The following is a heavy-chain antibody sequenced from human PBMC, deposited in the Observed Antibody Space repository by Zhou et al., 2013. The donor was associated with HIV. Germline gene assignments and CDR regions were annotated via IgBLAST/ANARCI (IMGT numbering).Heavy chain of an antibody. Sequence: QVQLQESGPGLVKPSETLSLTCAVSGYSISSGYYWGWIRQPPGKGPEWIATIYHSGNTYYNPSLKSRVTISVDTSKNHFSLRLSSVTAADAAVYYCARAPSVVVDATWGNWFDPWGQGNPGHRLL. V-gene: IGHV4-38-2*01. CDR1: GYSISSGYY. D-gene: IGHD2-8*02. CDR2: IYHSGNT. J-gene: IGHJ5*02. CDR3: ARAPSVVVDATWGNWFDP.